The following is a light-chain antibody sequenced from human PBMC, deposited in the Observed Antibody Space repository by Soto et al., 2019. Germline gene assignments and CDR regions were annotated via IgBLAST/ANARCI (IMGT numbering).Light chain of an antibody. CDR2: KAS. J-gene: IGKJ1*01. Sequence: DIQITQSPSTLSASVGDRVTITCRASQSISSWLAWYQQKPGKAPKLLIYKASSLESGVPSRFSGSGSGTEFTLTISSLQPDDFATYYCQQYNSYSPWTLGQGTKVDIK. CDR1: QSISSW. V-gene: IGKV1-5*03. CDR3: QQYNSYSPWT.